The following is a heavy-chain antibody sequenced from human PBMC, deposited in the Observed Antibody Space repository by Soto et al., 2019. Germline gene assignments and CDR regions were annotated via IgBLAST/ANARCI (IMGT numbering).Heavy chain of an antibody. CDR1: GGSISSYY. CDR3: ARRKAAAGTFLSYYYNGMDV. CDR2: INHSGST. J-gene: IGHJ6*02. V-gene: IGHV4-34*01. Sequence: PSETLSLTCTVSGGSISSYYWSWIRKPPGKGLEWIGEINHSGSTNYNPSLKSRVTISVDRSKNQFSLKLSSVTAADTAVYFCARRKAAAGTFLSYYYNGMDVWGQGTTVTVSS. D-gene: IGHD6-13*01.